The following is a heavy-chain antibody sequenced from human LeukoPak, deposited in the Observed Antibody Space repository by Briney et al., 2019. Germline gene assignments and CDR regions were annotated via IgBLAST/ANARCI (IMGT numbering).Heavy chain of an antibody. V-gene: IGHV4-30-4*01. CDR3: ARGNLYYYDSSGYYFKFDY. J-gene: IGHJ4*02. CDR2: INHSGST. Sequence: SQTLSLTCTVSGGSISSGDYYWSWIRQPPGKGLEWIGEINHSGSTNYNPSLKSRVTISVDASKNQFSLKLSSVTAADTAVYYCARGNLYYYDSSGYYFKFDYWGQRTLVTVSS. CDR1: GGSISSGDYY. D-gene: IGHD3-22*01.